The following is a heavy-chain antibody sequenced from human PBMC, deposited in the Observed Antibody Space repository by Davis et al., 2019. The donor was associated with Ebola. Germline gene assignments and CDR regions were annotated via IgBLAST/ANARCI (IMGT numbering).Heavy chain of an antibody. D-gene: IGHD5-12*01. Sequence: SETLSLTCTVSTGSISNYYWSWIRQPPGKGLEWIGYIFYTGSTYFNPSLHSRITMSVDTSKNEFSLELRSVTDADTAVYYCARGGDNGNDFWGQGTLVTVSS. CDR2: IFYTGST. CDR3: ARGGDNGNDF. J-gene: IGHJ4*02. V-gene: IGHV4-59*12. CDR1: TGSISNYY.